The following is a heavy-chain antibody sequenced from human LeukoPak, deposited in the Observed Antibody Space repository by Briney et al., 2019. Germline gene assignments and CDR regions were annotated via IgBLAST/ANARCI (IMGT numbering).Heavy chain of an antibody. CDR1: GFTVSGYW. Sequence: GGSLRLSCEASGFTVSGYWMHWVRQAPGKGLEWVAVISYDGSNKYYADSVKGRFTISRDNSKNTLYLQMNSLRAEDTAVYYCARVHSYGSSPGRGMDVWGQGTTVTVSS. D-gene: IGHD5-18*01. CDR2: ISYDGSNK. V-gene: IGHV3-30-3*01. J-gene: IGHJ6*02. CDR3: ARVHSYGSSPGRGMDV.